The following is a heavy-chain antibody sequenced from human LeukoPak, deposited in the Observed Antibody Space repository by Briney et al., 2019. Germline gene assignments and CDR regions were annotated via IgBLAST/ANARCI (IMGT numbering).Heavy chain of an antibody. CDR3: ARHQRATYYYGSGSYYFDY. CDR1: GGSISSSSYY. V-gene: IGHV4-39*01. Sequence: SETLSLTCTVSGGSISSSSYYWGWIRQPPGKGLEWIGSIYYSGSTYYNPSLKSRVTISVDTSKNQFSLKLSSVTAADTAVYYCARHQRATYYYGSGSYYFDYWGQGTLVTVSS. J-gene: IGHJ4*02. CDR2: IYYSGST. D-gene: IGHD3-10*01.